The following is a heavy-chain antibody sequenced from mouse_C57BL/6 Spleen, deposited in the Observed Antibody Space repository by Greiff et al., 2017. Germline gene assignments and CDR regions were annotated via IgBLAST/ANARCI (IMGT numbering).Heavy chain of an antibody. J-gene: IGHJ3*01. CDR3: VRGEKTYYGIEFAY. Sequence: EVQVVESGGGLVQPKGSLKLSCAASGFTFNTYAMHWVRQAPGKGLEWVARIRSKSSNYATYYADSVKDRFTISRDDSQSMLYLQMNNLKTEDTAMYYCVRGEKTYYGIEFAYWGQGTLVTVSA. D-gene: IGHD1-1*01. CDR2: IRSKSSNYAT. V-gene: IGHV10-3*01. CDR1: GFTFNTYA.